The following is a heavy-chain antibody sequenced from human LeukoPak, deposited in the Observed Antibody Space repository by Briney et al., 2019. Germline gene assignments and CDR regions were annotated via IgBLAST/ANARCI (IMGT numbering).Heavy chain of an antibody. D-gene: IGHD3-9*01. CDR2: IDYSGST. V-gene: IGHV4-59*01. CDR3: ARVDDDILTGYFYFDY. CDR1: GVSISSYY. Sequence: PSETLSLTCTVSGVSISSYYWSWIRQPPGKGLEWIGYIDYSGSTNYNPSLKSRVTISVDTSKNQFSLKLSSVTAADTAVYYCARVDDDILTGYFYFDYWGQGTLVTVSS. J-gene: IGHJ4*02.